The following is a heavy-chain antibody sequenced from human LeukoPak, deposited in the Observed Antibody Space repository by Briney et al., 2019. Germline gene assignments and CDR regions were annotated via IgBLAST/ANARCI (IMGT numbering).Heavy chain of an antibody. Sequence: ASVKVSCKASGYTFTSYGISWVRQAPGQGLEWMGWISAYNGNTNYAQKLQGRVTMTTDTSTSTAYMELRSLRSDDTAVHYCARDVANPYYYGSGSYYYYYYGMDVWGQGTTVAVSS. D-gene: IGHD3-10*01. CDR2: ISAYNGNT. V-gene: IGHV1-18*01. CDR3: ARDVANPYYYGSGSYYYYYYGMDV. J-gene: IGHJ6*02. CDR1: GYTFTSYG.